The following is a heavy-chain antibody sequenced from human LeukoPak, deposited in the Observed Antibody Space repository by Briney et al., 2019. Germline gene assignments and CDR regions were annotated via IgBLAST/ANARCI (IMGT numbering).Heavy chain of an antibody. CDR3: AKDRHGDYTSDQ. CDR1: GFIFGSYG. D-gene: IGHD4-17*01. J-gene: IGHJ4*01. CDR2: TPYHGVSR. V-gene: IGHV3-30*02. Sequence: GGSLCLSCAASGFIFGSYGMHWVRQAPGKGLEWVAFTPYHGVSRYYTESAKGRFTISRDNSKSTLYLQMNSLRIEDTAVYYCAKDRHGDYTSDQWGQGTLVCVSS.